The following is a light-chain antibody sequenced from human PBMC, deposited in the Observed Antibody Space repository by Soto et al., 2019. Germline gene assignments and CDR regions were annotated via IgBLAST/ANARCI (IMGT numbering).Light chain of an antibody. CDR2: TNS. J-gene: IGLJ1*01. CDR1: SSNIGANYD. Sequence: QSVLTQPPSVSGAPGQRVTLSCTGSSSNIGANYDVHWYQHLPGTAPKLLIYTNSNRPSGVPDRFSGSKSGTSASLAITGLQAEDEADYYCQSYDSSLSGYVVGTGTKVTVL. CDR3: QSYDSSLSGYV. V-gene: IGLV1-40*01.